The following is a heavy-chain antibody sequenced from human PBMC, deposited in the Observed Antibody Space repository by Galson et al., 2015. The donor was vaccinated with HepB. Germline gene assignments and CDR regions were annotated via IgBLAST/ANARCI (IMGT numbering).Heavy chain of an antibody. Sequence: SLRLSCAASGFTVSSNYMSWVRQAPGKGLEWVSVIYSGGSTYYADSVKGRFTISRDNSKNTLYLQMNSLRAEDTAVYYCARIYDSSGYYLDYWGQGTLVTVSS. J-gene: IGHJ4*02. CDR1: GFTVSSNY. D-gene: IGHD3-22*01. CDR3: ARIYDSSGYYLDY. CDR2: IYSGGST. V-gene: IGHV3-53*01.